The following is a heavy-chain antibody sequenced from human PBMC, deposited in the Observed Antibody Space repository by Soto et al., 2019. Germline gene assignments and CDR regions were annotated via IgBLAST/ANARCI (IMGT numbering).Heavy chain of an antibody. V-gene: IGHV3-11*05. Sequence: QVRLVQSGGGLVKPGGSLRLSCVASGFTFSHLYMSWIRQATGKGLECLSYISGSSSDTNYADSVNGRFTIFRDSAKSSLYMQTNSLRDADEAVYYCGKYARVFASWGQGTLVTDSS. D-gene: IGHD2-2*01. CDR3: GKYARVFAS. CDR1: GFTFSHLY. J-gene: IGHJ4*02. CDR2: ISGSSSDT.